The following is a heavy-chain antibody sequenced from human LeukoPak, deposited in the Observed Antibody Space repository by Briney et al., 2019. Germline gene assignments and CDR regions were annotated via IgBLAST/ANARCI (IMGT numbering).Heavy chain of an antibody. Sequence: PGGSLRLSCAASGFTFSSYWMSWVRQAPGKGLEWVANIKQDGSEKYYVDSVKGRFTISRDNAKNSPYLQMNSLRAEDTAVYYCARDRDGVVPASYYYYYGMDVWGQGTTVTVSS. CDR2: IKQDGSEK. J-gene: IGHJ6*02. V-gene: IGHV3-7*01. D-gene: IGHD2-2*01. CDR3: ARDRDGVVPASYYYYYGMDV. CDR1: GFTFSSYW.